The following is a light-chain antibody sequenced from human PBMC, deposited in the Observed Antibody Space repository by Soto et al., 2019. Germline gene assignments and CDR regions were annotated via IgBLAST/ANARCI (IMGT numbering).Light chain of an antibody. CDR3: EQYAPSPLT. V-gene: IGKV3-20*01. CDR2: GAS. Sequence: IVMTQSPATLSVSPGERATLSCRASQSVSSNLAWYQQKPGQAPRLLIYGASSRASAVPDRFSGSGSGADFTLTISRLEPEDFAVYYCEQYAPSPLTFGGVKKVEI. J-gene: IGKJ4*01. CDR1: QSVSSN.